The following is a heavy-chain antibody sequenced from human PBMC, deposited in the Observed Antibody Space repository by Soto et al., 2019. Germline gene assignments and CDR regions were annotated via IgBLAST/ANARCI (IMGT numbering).Heavy chain of an antibody. CDR2: IYHSGST. CDR3: ARGDIIRGAAIDS. D-gene: IGHD3-10*01. Sequence: QVQLQESASGLVKPLETLSLPCIVSGASVSSRFSWHWVRRPPGVGLAWLGYIYHSGSTLYNPSLGGRITMSVASSKNMFSLKLSDVTAADTAVYYCARGDIIRGAAIDSWGQGTLVSVAS. J-gene: IGHJ4*02. CDR1: GASVSSRFS. V-gene: IGHV4-30-2*01.